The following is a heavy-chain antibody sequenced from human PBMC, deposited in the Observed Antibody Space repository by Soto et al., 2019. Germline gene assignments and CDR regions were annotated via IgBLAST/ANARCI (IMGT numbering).Heavy chain of an antibody. CDR1: GFTFRDYA. D-gene: IGHD6-6*01. CDR2: ISYDGSST. CDR3: ARQGMAARKYFHRYLDV. J-gene: IGHJ6*02. Sequence: QVHLEKSGGGVVQPGRSLRLSCAASGFTFRDYAFHWVRQAPGKGLEWVTLISYDGSSTLFADSVKGRFTISRDNSQKTLYLQMNSLRAEDTAVYYCARQGMAARKYFHRYLDVWGQGTTVIVSS. V-gene: IGHV3-30-3*01.